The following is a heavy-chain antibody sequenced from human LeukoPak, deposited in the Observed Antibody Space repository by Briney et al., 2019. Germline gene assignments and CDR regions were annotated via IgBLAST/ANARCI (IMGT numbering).Heavy chain of an antibody. Sequence: SGGSLRLSCTASRFTFSSYALSWVRQAPGKGLEWVSAISGSGDHTYYADSVKGRFAISRDNSKNTLYLQMISLRAEDTAVHYCAKHGFSSGWPQVPSDHWGQGTLVTVSS. J-gene: IGHJ4*02. CDR1: RFTFSSYA. D-gene: IGHD6-19*01. CDR3: AKHGFSSGWPQVPSDH. V-gene: IGHV3-23*01. CDR2: ISGSGDHT.